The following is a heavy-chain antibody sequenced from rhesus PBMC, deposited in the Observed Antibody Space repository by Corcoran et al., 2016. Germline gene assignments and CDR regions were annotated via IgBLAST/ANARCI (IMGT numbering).Heavy chain of an antibody. CDR2: NFGGGGSN. CDR3: ARDQVAVDDYGYYYTYYGLDS. CDR1: GYSISSGYY. D-gene: IGHD3-9*01. V-gene: IGHV4S14*01. J-gene: IGHJ6*01. Sequence: QVQLQESGPGLVKPSETLSLTCDGSGYSISSGYYWGWIGQPPVQGMEWIGGNFGGGGSNCRYPSLTSRVTLSVDTSKNQFSLKLSSVTATDTAVYYCARDQVAVDDYGYYYTYYGLDSWGQGVVVTVSS.